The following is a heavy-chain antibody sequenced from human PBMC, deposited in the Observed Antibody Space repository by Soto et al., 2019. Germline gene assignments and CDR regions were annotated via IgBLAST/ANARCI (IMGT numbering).Heavy chain of an antibody. Sequence: PVGSLRLSCASSEFTFSSYAMSCVRHSPGKWPEWVAVISDSGGGTNYADSVKGRFTISRDNSKNTLYLQMNSLRAEDTAVYYCAKGAGGEPYSTSSYEFDYWGQGTQVTVSS. V-gene: IGHV3-23*01. CDR1: EFTFSSYA. CDR3: AKGAGGEPYSTSSYEFDY. CDR2: ISDSGGGT. J-gene: IGHJ4*02. D-gene: IGHD2-2*01.